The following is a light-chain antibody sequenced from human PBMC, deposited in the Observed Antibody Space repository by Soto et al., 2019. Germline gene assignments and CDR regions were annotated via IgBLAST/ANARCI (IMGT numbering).Light chain of an antibody. CDR3: QQYANSPIT. CDR2: GVS. CDR1: QPVSSNF. Sequence: ELVLTQSPGTLSLSPGESAALSCRASQPVSSNFLAWYQQKPGQAPRLLIYGVSSRASGIPDRFFGSGSGTDFTLTINRLETEDFAVYYCQQYANSPITVGQGTRREIK. V-gene: IGKV3-20*01. J-gene: IGKJ5*01.